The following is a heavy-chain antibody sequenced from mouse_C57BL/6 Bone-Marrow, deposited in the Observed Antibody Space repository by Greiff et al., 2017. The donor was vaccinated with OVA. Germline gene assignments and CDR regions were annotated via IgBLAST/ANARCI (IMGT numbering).Heavy chain of an antibody. CDR2: IYPGNSDT. D-gene: IGHD1-1*01. J-gene: IGHJ2*01. CDR1: GYTFTSYW. V-gene: IGHV1-5*01. CDR3: TKALYYYGLYYFDY. Sequence: VQLQQSGTVLARPGASVKMSCKTSGYTFTSYWMHWVKQRPGQGLEWIGAIYPGNSDTSYNQKFKGKAKLTAVTSASTAYMELSSLTNEDSAVYYGTKALYYYGLYYFDYWGQGTTLTGSS.